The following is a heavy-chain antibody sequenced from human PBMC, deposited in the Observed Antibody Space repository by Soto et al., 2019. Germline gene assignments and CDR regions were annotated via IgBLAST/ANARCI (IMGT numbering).Heavy chain of an antibody. CDR2: IGTAGDT. CDR1: GFTFSSYD. CDR3: ARGPPSWELLFDY. V-gene: IGHV3-13*04. Sequence: GGSLRLSCAAAGFTFSSYDMHWVRQATGKGLEWVSAIGTAGDTYYPGSVKGRFTISRENAKNSLYLQMNSLRAGDTAVYYCARGPPSWELLFDYWGQGTLVTVSS. J-gene: IGHJ4*02. D-gene: IGHD1-26*01.